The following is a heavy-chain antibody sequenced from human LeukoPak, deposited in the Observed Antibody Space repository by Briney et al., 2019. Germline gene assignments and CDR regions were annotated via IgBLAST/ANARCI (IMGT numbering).Heavy chain of an antibody. CDR1: GFTFSSYA. J-gene: IGHJ4*02. CDR2: INSDGSST. D-gene: IGHD6-19*01. CDR3: ARGKARTDSSGWYGIGDY. V-gene: IGHV3-74*01. Sequence: GGSLRLSCAASGFTFSSYAMSWVRQAPGKGLVWVSRINSDGSSTTYADSVKGRFTISRDNAKNTLYLQMNSLRGEDTAVYYCARGKARTDSSGWYGIGDYWGQGTLVTVSS.